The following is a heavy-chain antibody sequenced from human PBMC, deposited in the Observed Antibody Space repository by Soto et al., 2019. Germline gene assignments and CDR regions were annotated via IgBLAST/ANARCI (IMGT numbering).Heavy chain of an antibody. J-gene: IGHJ4*02. Sequence: PSETLSLTCTVSGGSISDSSYFWDWIRQPPGKELEWIGNIYYSGSTYYNLSLKSRVTISVDTSKNQFSLKLSSVTAADTAVYYCARRGVSSYYSNYWGLGTLVTVSS. V-gene: IGHV4-39*01. D-gene: IGHD2-15*01. CDR1: GGSISDSSYF. CDR3: ARRGVSSYYSNY. CDR2: IYYSGST.